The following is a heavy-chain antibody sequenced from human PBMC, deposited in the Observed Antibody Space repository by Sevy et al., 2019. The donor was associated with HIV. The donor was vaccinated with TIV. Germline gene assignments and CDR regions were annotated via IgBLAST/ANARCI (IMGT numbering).Heavy chain of an antibody. V-gene: IGHV4-39*01. Sequence: SETLSLTCTVSGGSISSSSYYWGWIRQPPGKGLEWIGSIYYSGSTYYNPSLKSRVTISVDTSKNQVSLKLSSVTAADTAVYYCAGLYYDILTGYFTDAFDIWGQGTMVTVSS. CDR3: AGLYYDILTGYFTDAFDI. CDR2: IYYSGST. CDR1: GGSISSSSYY. D-gene: IGHD3-9*01. J-gene: IGHJ3*02.